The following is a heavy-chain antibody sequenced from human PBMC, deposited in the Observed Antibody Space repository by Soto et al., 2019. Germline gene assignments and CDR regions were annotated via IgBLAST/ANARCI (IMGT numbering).Heavy chain of an antibody. CDR3: ARVIPGAEAWFGP. D-gene: IGHD2-2*01. CDR1: GYTFTNYG. CDR2: ISAYTDNP. V-gene: IGHV1-18*01. J-gene: IGHJ5*02. Sequence: ASVKVSCKASGYTFTNYGVTCVLQAPGQWREWMGWISAYTDNPNYAQKFQGRVTMTIDTSTTTAYMDLRSLTSDDTAVYYCARVIPGAEAWFGPWGQGTLVTVSS.